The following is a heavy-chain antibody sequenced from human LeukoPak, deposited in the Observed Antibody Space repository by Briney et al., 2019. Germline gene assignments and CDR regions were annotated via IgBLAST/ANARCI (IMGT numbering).Heavy chain of an antibody. Sequence: PGGSQRLSCAVSGFTFSTYAMNWVRQAPGKGLEWVSYISSSSRTIHYADSVKGRFTISRDNAKNSLYLQMNSLRAEDTAVYYCARDTHFYGSGSPAFDIWGQGTMVTVSS. CDR1: GFTFSTYA. D-gene: IGHD3-10*01. CDR2: ISSSSRTI. J-gene: IGHJ3*02. V-gene: IGHV3-48*04. CDR3: ARDTHFYGSGSPAFDI.